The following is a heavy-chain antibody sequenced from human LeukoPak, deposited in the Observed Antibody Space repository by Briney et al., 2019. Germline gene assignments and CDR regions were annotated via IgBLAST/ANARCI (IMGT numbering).Heavy chain of an antibody. D-gene: IGHD5-12*01. CDR2: IIPIFGTA. V-gene: IGHV1-69*13. CDR3: ARDPLGYSGYDREEEGDY. CDR1: GGTFSSYA. Sequence: ASVKVSCKASGGTFSSYAISWVRQAPGQGLEWMGGIIPIFGTANYAQKFQGRVTITADESTGTAYMELSSLRSEDTAVYYCARDPLGYSGYDREEEGDYWGQGTLVTVSS. J-gene: IGHJ4*02.